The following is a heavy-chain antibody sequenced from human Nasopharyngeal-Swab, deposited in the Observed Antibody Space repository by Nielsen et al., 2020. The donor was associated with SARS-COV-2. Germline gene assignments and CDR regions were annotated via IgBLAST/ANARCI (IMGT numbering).Heavy chain of an antibody. J-gene: IGHJ4*02. Sequence: GGSLRLSCAASGFTFSSYGMHWVRQAPGKGLEWVAVISYDGSNKYYADSVKGRFTISRDNAKNSLYLQMNSLRAEDTAVYYCARTGYSYGLDYWGQGTLVTVSS. CDR3: ARTGYSYGLDY. D-gene: IGHD5-18*01. CDR1: GFTFSSYG. CDR2: ISYDGSNK. V-gene: IGHV3-30*03.